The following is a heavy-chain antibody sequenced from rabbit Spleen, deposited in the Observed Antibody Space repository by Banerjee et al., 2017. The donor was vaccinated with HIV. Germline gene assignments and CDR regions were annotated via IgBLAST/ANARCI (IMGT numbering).Heavy chain of an antibody. V-gene: IGHV1S45*01. Sequence: QEQLEESGGGLVKPEGSLKLSCTASGFSFSNKAVMCWVRQAPGKGLEWIACIDTGTTWYATWVDGRFSISKTSSTTVTLQMTSLTVADTATYFCARWGPGNGVVTNAFSLWGPGTLVTVS. J-gene: IGHJ4*01. D-gene: IGHD3-1*01. CDR1: GFSFSNKAV. CDR3: ARWGPGNGVVTNAFSL. CDR2: IDTGTT.